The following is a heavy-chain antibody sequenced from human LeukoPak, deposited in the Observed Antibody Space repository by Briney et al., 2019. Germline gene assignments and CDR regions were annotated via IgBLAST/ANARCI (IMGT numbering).Heavy chain of an antibody. V-gene: IGHV4-59*01. CDR2: IYDSGST. CDR3: ATVSGYCSSTSCYDFDY. D-gene: IGHD2-2*01. J-gene: IGHJ4*02. CDR1: GASISSDY. Sequence: SETLSLTCTVSGASISSDYWSWIRQPPGKGLEWIGYIYDSGSTNYNPSLKSRVTISVDTSKNQFSLKLRSVTAADTAVYYCATVSGYCSSTSCYDFDYWGQGTLVTVSS.